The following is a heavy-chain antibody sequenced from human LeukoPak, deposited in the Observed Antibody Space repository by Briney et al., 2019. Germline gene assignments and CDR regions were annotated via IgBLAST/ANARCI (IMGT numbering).Heavy chain of an antibody. Sequence: GGSLRPSCAASGFTFSSYGMHWVRQAPGKGLEWVAVISYDGSNKYYADSVKGRFTISRDNSKNTLYLQMNSLRAEDTAVYYCAKGEYSSGYEGPGYWGQGTLVTVSS. CDR2: ISYDGSNK. D-gene: IGHD6-19*01. CDR3: AKGEYSSGYEGPGY. J-gene: IGHJ4*02. V-gene: IGHV3-30*18. CDR1: GFTFSSYG.